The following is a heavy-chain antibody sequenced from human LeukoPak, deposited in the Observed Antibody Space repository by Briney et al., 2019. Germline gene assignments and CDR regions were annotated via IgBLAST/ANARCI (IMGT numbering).Heavy chain of an antibody. CDR1: GFAFSTYG. J-gene: IGHJ4*02. Sequence: GGSLRLSCAASGFAFSTYGMHWVRQAPGKGLEWVAFIRYDGSNKYYADSVKGRFTISRDNSKNTLYLQMNSLRGDDTAVYYCAKQREGTSWSPDYWGQGTLVTVSS. D-gene: IGHD6-13*01. V-gene: IGHV3-30*02. CDR3: AKQREGTSWSPDY. CDR2: IRYDGSNK.